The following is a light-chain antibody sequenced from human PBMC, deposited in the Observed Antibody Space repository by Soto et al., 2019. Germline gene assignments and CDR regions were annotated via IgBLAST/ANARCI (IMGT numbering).Light chain of an antibody. CDR1: ESVNRY. CDR3: QQRVNWPRIT. CDR2: DAS. Sequence: EIVLTQSPATLSLSPGEGATLSCSASESVNRYLAWYQQKPGQAPRLLLYDASTKATGIPARFSGSGFGTDFTLPISSLEPEDFAVYYCQQRVNWPRITFGQGTRLEIK. J-gene: IGKJ5*01. V-gene: IGKV3-11*01.